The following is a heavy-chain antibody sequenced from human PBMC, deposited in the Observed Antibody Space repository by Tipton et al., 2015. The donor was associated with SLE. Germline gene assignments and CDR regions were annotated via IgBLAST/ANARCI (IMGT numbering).Heavy chain of an antibody. CDR1: GGSFSGYY. CDR2: INHRGSA. Sequence: TLSLTCAVNGGSFSGYYWSWIRQPPGKGLEWIGEINHRGSAKYNPSLKSRVTISVDTSKNQFSLKQSSVTAADTAVYYCARGAGATTGFDYWGQGTLVTVSS. J-gene: IGHJ4*02. CDR3: ARGAGATTGFDY. V-gene: IGHV4-34*01. D-gene: IGHD1-26*01.